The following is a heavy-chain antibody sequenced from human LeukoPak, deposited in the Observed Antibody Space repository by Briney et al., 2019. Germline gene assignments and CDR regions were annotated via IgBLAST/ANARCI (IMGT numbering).Heavy chain of an antibody. Sequence: SETLSLTCTVSGGSISSHYWSWIRQPPGKGLEWIGYIYYSGSTNYNPSLKSRVTISVDTSKNQFSLKLSSVTAADTAVYYCASAVDTAMVNRNYYGMDVWGQGTTVTVSS. D-gene: IGHD5-18*01. CDR2: IYYSGST. CDR1: GGSISSHY. J-gene: IGHJ6*02. CDR3: ASAVDTAMVNRNYYGMDV. V-gene: IGHV4-59*08.